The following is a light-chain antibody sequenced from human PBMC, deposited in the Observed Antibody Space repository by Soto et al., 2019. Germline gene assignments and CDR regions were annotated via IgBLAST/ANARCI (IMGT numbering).Light chain of an antibody. CDR2: WAS. Sequence: DIVMTQSPDSLAVSLGERATINCKSSQSVLYSSNNKNYLAWYQQKPGQPPKLLIYWASTRESGVPDRFSGSGSGTDFTLTISSLQAEDVAVYYCQQYYSHSTFGQGTKVDIK. CDR3: QQYYSHST. J-gene: IGKJ1*01. V-gene: IGKV4-1*01. CDR1: QSVLYSSNNKNY.